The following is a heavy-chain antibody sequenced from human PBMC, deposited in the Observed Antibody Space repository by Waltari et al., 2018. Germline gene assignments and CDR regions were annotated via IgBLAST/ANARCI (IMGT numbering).Heavy chain of an antibody. V-gene: IGHV3-7*01. CDR3: ARISSTATRDS. CDR1: GFTLSSYW. J-gene: IGHJ4*02. Sequence: EVLLVESGGGLVQPGGSLRLSCAASGFTLSSYWMSWVRQAPGEGLWWVANIKEDGSEKSYVDSVKCRFTISRDNAKNSLSLQMNSLRAEDTAVYYCARISSTATRDSWGRGTLVTVSS. D-gene: IGHD6-6*01. CDR2: IKEDGSEK.